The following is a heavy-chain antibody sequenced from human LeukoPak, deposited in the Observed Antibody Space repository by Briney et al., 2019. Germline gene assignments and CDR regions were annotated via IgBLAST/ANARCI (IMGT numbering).Heavy chain of an antibody. CDR3: ARHVPTYGSGRDNWFDP. CDR1: AGSISSSSYY. D-gene: IGHD3-10*01. J-gene: IGHJ5*02. CDR2: IYYSGST. V-gene: IGHV4-39*01. Sequence: PSETLSLTCTVSAGSISSSSYYWGWLRQPPGKGLEWIGSIYYSGSTYYNPSLKSRVTISVDTSKNQFSLKLSSVTAADTAVYYCARHVPTYGSGRDNWFDPWGQGTLVTVSS.